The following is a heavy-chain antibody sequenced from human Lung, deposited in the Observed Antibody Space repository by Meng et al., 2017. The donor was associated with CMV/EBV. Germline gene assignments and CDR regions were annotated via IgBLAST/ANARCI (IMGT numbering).Heavy chain of an antibody. CDR2: INPNSGGT. D-gene: IGHD2-2*01. CDR3: ARSSRADRYDAFDI. CDR1: GYTFTGYY. J-gene: IGHJ3*02. Sequence: SXXVSXXASGYTFTGYYMHWVRQAPGQGLEWMGWINPNSGGTNYAQKFQGRDTMTRDTSISTAYMELSRLRSDDTAVYYCARSSRADRYDAFDIWGQGTXVTVSS. V-gene: IGHV1-2*02.